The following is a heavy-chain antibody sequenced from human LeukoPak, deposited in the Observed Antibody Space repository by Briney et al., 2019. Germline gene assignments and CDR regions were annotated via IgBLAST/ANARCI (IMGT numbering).Heavy chain of an antibody. CDR3: AKGNGDY. J-gene: IGHJ4*02. Sequence: ASETLSLTCAVSGYSISSGYYWGWIRQPPGKGLEWIGSIYHSGSTYYNPSLKSRVTISVDTSKNQFSLKLSSVTAADTAVYYCAKGNGDYWGQGTLVTVSS. CDR1: GYSISSGYY. V-gene: IGHV4-38-2*01. CDR2: IYHSGST.